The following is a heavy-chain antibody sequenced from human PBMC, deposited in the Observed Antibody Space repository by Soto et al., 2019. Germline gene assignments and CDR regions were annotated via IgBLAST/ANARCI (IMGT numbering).Heavy chain of an antibody. CDR3: ARSLRAAGRYYFDY. J-gene: IGHJ4*02. CDR1: GGSISSGGYY. Sequence: SETLSLTCTVSGGSISSGGYYWSWIRQHPGKGLEWIGYIYYSGSTYYNPSLKSRVTISVDTSKNQFSLKLSSVTAADTAVYYCARSLRAAGRYYFDYWGQGTLVTVSS. V-gene: IGHV4-31*03. D-gene: IGHD6-13*01. CDR2: IYYSGST.